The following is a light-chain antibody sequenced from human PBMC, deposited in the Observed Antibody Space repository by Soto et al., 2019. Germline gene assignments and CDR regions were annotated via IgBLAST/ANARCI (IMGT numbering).Light chain of an antibody. CDR1: STDVGSYNL. V-gene: IGLV2-14*02. CDR3: NSYTSTSARV. J-gene: IGLJ1*01. CDR2: EGV. Sequence: QSVLTQPASVSGSPGQSITIPCTGTSTDVGSYNLVSWYQQHPGKAPKFIIYEGVKRPSGVSNRFSGSKSGDTASLTISGLQAADEADSYCNSYTSTSARVFGTGTKVTV.